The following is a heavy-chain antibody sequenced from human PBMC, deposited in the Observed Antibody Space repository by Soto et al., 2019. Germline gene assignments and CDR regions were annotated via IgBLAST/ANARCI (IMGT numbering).Heavy chain of an antibody. Sequence: SETLSLTCTVSGGSISSSSYYWGWIRQPPGKGLEWIGSIYYSGSTYYNPSLKSRVTISVDTSKNQFSLKLSSVTAADTAVYYCARRGGHYGDYFDYWGQGTLVTVSS. D-gene: IGHD4-17*01. J-gene: IGHJ4*02. CDR1: GGSISSSSYY. V-gene: IGHV4-39*01. CDR3: ARRGGHYGDYFDY. CDR2: IYYSGST.